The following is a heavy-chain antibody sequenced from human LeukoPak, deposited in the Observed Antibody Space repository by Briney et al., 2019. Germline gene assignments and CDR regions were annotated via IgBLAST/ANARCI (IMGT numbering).Heavy chain of an antibody. CDR3: ARDSYYDSSGYYLPGYYYYYMDV. D-gene: IGHD3-22*01. Sequence: GGSLRLSCAASGFTFSSYWMHWVRQAPGKGLVWVSHIKTDGSSTNYAESVKGRFTISRDNAKNSLYLQMNSLRAEDTAVYYCARDSYYDSSGYYLPGYYYYYMDVWGKGTTVTISS. CDR2: IKTDGSST. CDR1: GFTFSSYW. V-gene: IGHV3-74*01. J-gene: IGHJ6*03.